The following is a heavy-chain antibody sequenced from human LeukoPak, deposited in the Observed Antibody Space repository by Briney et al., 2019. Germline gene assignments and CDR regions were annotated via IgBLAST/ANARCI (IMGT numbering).Heavy chain of an antibody. D-gene: IGHD1-26*01. J-gene: IGHJ4*02. CDR2: IIGGGGST. Sequence: GGSLRLSRAASGFTFSSYAMSWVRQAPGGGLEWVSAIIGGGGSTYYADSVKGRFTISRDNSKNTLYLQMNSLRAEDTAVYYCAKDKVGATGEFDYWGQGTLVTVSS. CDR3: AKDKVGATGEFDY. CDR1: GFTFSSYA. V-gene: IGHV3-23*01.